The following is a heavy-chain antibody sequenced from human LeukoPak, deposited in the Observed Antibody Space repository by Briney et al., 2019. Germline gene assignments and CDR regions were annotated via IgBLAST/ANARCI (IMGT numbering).Heavy chain of an antibody. CDR3: ARDRYYDSSGYYFDY. J-gene: IGHJ4*02. V-gene: IGHV3-7*01. CDR2: INQNGGEK. Sequence: GGSLRLSCADSGFTFSGYWMNWVRQAPGKGLEWVANINQNGGEKYYVDSVKGRFTISRDNGKNSLYLQMNSLRAEDTAVYYCARDRYYDSSGYYFDYWGQGTLVTVSS. D-gene: IGHD3-22*01. CDR1: GFTFSGYW.